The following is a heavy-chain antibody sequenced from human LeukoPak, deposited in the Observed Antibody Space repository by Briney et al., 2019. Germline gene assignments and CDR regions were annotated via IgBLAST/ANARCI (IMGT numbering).Heavy chain of an antibody. J-gene: IGHJ4*02. CDR2: VSYDGNSK. V-gene: IGHV3-30-3*01. CDR1: GFTFSSYA. Sequence: GGFLRLSCAASGFTFSSYAMHWVRQAPGKGLEWVTIVSYDGNSKYYADSVKGRFTISRDNSKNTLYLQMNSLRAEDTAVYYCAKDWKPDGLYDLDYWGQGTLVTVSS. CDR3: AKDWKPDGLYDLDY. D-gene: IGHD5/OR15-5a*01.